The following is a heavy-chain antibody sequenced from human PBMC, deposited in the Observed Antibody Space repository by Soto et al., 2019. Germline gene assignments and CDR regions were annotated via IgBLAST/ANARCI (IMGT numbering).Heavy chain of an antibody. V-gene: IGHV3-33*01. CDR3: ARAVPAAKGWFDS. J-gene: IGHJ5*01. D-gene: IGHD2-2*01. CDR1: GFTFSSYG. Sequence: QVELVESGGGVVQPGGSLRLACAASGFTFSSYGMHWVRQAPGKGLEWVAVIWFDGSKEFYAASVEGRFTISRDNSKNMVSLEMNSLRDVDTAVYYCARAVPAAKGWFDSWGQGTLVTVSS. CDR2: IWFDGSKE.